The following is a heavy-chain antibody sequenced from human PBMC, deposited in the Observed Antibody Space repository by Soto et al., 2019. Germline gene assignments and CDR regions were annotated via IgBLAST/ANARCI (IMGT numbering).Heavy chain of an antibody. CDR2: MNPNSGNT. Sequence: ASVKVSCKASGYPFTSYEINWVRQATGQGLEWMGWMNPNSGNTGYAQKFQGRVTMTRNTSISTAYMELSSLRSEDTAVYYCASRMLASGLTEYNWFDPWGQGTLVTVSS. D-gene: IGHD2-8*01. V-gene: IGHV1-8*01. CDR1: GYPFTSYE. CDR3: ASRMLASGLTEYNWFDP. J-gene: IGHJ5*02.